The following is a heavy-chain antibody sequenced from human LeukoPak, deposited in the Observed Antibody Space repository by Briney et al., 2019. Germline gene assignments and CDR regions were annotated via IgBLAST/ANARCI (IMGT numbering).Heavy chain of an antibody. CDR2: VYHNGNL. J-gene: IGHJ4*02. V-gene: IGHV4-30-2*01. CDR1: GGSISSGTYS. D-gene: IGHD3-10*01. Sequence: PSQTLPLTCAVSGGSISSGTYSWSWIRQPPGTGLEWIGYVYHNGNLYYNPSLKSRVTISVDRSKDQFSLNLKFVTAADTAVYYCAREGEPYGFDYWGQGALVTVSS. CDR3: AREGEPYGFDY.